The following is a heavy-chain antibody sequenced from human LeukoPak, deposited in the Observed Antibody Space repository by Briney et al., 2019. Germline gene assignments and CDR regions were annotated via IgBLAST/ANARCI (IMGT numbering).Heavy chain of an antibody. CDR2: ISGSGGST. CDR1: GFTFSTYA. D-gene: IGHD3-10*01. CDR3: AKEGPMVRDFDY. Sequence: GGSLRLSCAASGFTFSTYAMSWVRQASGKGLEWVSAISGSGGSTYYADSVKGPFTISRDNSKNTLYLQMNSLRAEDTAVYYCAKEGPMVRDFDYWGQGTLVTVSS. V-gene: IGHV3-23*01. J-gene: IGHJ4*02.